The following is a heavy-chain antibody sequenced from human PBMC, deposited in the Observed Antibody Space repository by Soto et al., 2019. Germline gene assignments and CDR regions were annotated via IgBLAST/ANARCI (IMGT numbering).Heavy chain of an antibody. D-gene: IGHD1-26*01. CDR2: IYHGGNI. J-gene: IGHJ4*02. V-gene: IGHV4-4*02. Sequence: SETLSLTCAVSGDSINTTDWWNWVRQPPGKGLEWIGEIYHGGNINYNPSLKSRVTISMDKSKNQISLNLFSVTAADTAVYYCARDHSYSRHWPLAYWGQGVLVTVSS. CDR3: ARDHSYSRHWPLAY. CDR1: GDSINTTDW.